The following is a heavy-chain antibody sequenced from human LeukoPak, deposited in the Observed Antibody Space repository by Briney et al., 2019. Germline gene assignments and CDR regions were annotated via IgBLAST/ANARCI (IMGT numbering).Heavy chain of an antibody. CDR3: ARDCGYSYGYGGYNWFDP. D-gene: IGHD5-18*01. Sequence: ASVKVSCKASGGTFSSYAISWVRQAPGQGLEWMGGIIPIFGTANYAQKFQGRVTITADKSTSTAYMELSSLRSEDTAVYYCARDCGYSYGYGGYNWFDPWGQGTLVTVSS. CDR2: IIPIFGTA. CDR1: GGTFSSYA. J-gene: IGHJ5*02. V-gene: IGHV1-69*06.